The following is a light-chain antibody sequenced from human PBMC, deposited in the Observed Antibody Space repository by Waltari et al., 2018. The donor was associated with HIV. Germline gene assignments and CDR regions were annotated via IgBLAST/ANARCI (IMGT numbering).Light chain of an antibody. CDR2: GGN. CDR3: HSRDTDGDHYV. Sequence: SSELTQDPVVSVALGQTIKIRCQGDNLRSFFSNWYQHRPGQAPVLVGYGGNRRPSGIPDRFSASNSGNTSSLIISNSQAVDEADYFCHSRDTDGDHYVFGGGTRVIV. J-gene: IGLJ1*01. CDR1: NLRSFF. V-gene: IGLV3-19*01.